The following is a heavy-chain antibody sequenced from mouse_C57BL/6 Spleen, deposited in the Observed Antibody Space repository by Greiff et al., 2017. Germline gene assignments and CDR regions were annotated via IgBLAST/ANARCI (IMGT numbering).Heavy chain of an antibody. Sequence: LVESGAELARPGASVKLSCKASGYTFTSYGISWVKQRTGQGLEWIGEIYPRSGNTYYNEKFKGKATLTADKSSSTAYMELRSLTSEDSAVYFCARGGYGNPFDYWGQGTTLTVSS. CDR2: IYPRSGNT. D-gene: IGHD2-1*01. V-gene: IGHV1-81*01. CDR1: GYTFTSYG. CDR3: ARGGYGNPFDY. J-gene: IGHJ2*01.